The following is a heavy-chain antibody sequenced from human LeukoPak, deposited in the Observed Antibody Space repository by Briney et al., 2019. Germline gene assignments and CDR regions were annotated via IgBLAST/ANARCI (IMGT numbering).Heavy chain of an antibody. CDR2: IKQDGSEK. CDR3: ARVRGYRGDAFDI. D-gene: IGHD5-12*01. CDR1: GFIFSDYW. J-gene: IGHJ3*02. Sequence: PGGSLRLSCAASGFIFSDYWMSWVRQAPGKGLEWVANIKQDGSEKYFVDSVKGRFTISRDNAKNSLYLQMNSLRAEDTAVYYCARVRGYRGDAFDIWGQGTMVTVSS. V-gene: IGHV3-7*01.